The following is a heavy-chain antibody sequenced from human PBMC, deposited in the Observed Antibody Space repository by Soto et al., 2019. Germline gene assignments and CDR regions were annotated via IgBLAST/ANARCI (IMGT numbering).Heavy chain of an antibody. V-gene: IGHV3-73*01. CDR3: ISSIYYSFLDH. CDR1: GFAFSDSA. CDR2: IRNKANNYAT. Sequence: PGGSLRLSCAASGFAFSDSAMHWVRQASGKGLECVGRIRNKANNYATAYGASVKGRFIISRDESKNTAFLQMNRLKTEDTTFYYCISSIYYSFLDHWAQGTLVTVSS. D-gene: IGHD1-26*01. J-gene: IGHJ4*02.